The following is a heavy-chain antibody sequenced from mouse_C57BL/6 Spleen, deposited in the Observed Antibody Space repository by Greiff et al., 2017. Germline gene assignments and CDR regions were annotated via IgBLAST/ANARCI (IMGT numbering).Heavy chain of an antibody. CDR3: ARGTYYSTYGDY. V-gene: IGHV1-52*01. CDR2: IDPSDSET. CDR1: GYTFTSYW. D-gene: IGHD2-5*01. Sequence: QVQLKQSGAELVRPGSSVKLSCKASGYTFTSYWMHWVKQRPIQGLEWVGNIDPSDSETHYNPKFKDKATLTVDKSSSTAYMQLSSLTSEDSAVDYCARGTYYSTYGDYWGQGTTLTVAS. J-gene: IGHJ2*01.